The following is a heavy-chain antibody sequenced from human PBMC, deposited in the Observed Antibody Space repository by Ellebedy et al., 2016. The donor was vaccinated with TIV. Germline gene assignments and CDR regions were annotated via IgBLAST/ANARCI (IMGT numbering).Heavy chain of an antibody. CDR3: ATRYGYSGFDWGDFDY. CDR2: IIPIFGTA. Sequence: ASVKVSCKASGYTFTSYGISWVRQAPGQGLEWMGGIIPIFGTANYAQKFQGRVTITADESMSTAYMELSSLRSEDTAVYYCATRYGYSGFDWGDFDYWGQGTLVTVSS. V-gene: IGHV1-69*13. J-gene: IGHJ4*02. CDR1: GYTFTSYG. D-gene: IGHD5-12*01.